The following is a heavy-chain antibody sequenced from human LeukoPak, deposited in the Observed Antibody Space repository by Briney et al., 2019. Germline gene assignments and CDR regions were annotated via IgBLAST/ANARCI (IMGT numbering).Heavy chain of an antibody. J-gene: IGHJ4*02. CDR2: INAGNGNT. CDR3: ARYNPDYGSGSPGDY. CDR1: GYTFTSYA. Sequence: GASVKVSCKASGYTFTSYAMHWVRQAPGQRLEWMGWINAGNGNTKYSQKFQGRVTITRDTSASTAYMELSSLRSEDTAVYYCARYNPDYGSGSPGDYWGQGTLVTVSS. V-gene: IGHV1-3*01. D-gene: IGHD3-10*01.